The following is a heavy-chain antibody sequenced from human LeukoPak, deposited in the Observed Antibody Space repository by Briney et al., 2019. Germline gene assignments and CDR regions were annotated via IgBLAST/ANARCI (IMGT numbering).Heavy chain of an antibody. CDR2: IDSSGSAV. CDR1: GFSVNDYY. J-gene: IGHJ5*02. CDR3: AGDLDDYTWRPDP. V-gene: IGHV3-11*01. Sequence: GGSLRLSCIASGFSVNDYYLGWIRQAPGSGPEWISFIDSSGSAVYYTDAVKGRFTISRDNAKNSLFLQMNRLRVEDTAAYYCAGDLDDYTWRPDPWGQGTLVTVSS. D-gene: IGHD3-16*01.